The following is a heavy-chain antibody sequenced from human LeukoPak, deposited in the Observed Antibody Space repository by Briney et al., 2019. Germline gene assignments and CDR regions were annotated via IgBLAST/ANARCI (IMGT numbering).Heavy chain of an antibody. CDR3: ARHPIYYDSSGHDY. D-gene: IGHD3-22*01. V-gene: IGHV4-4*07. Sequence: SETLSLTCIVSGGSINGYYWSWIRQPAGKGLEWIGRIYNSESINYNPSLKSRVTMSIDTSKNQFSLKLSSVTAADTAVYYCARHPIYYDSSGHDYWGQGTLVTVSS. CDR2: IYNSESI. J-gene: IGHJ4*02. CDR1: GGSINGYY.